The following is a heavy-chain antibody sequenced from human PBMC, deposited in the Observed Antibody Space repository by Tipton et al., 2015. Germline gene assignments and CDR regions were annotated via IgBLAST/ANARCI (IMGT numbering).Heavy chain of an antibody. Sequence: SLRLSCVASGFAFSNYGIHWVRQAPGKGLEWVAATSHDGSRKFYADSVKGRFTIARDDSKSSSFLQMISLRSDDTAVYYCAKDPAGAGSRPSAPLDNWFDPWGQGTLVTVSS. J-gene: IGHJ5*02. D-gene: IGHD6-19*01. CDR1: GFAFSNYG. CDR3: AKDPAGAGSRPSAPLDNWFDP. CDR2: TSHDGSRK. V-gene: IGHV3-30*18.